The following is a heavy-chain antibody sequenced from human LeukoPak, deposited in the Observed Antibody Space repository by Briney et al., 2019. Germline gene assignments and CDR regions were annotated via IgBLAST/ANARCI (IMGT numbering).Heavy chain of an antibody. D-gene: IGHD5-18*01. CDR3: ARVAAADTAMMNFDH. CDR2: ISSSSIYI. CDR1: GFTFSNYG. V-gene: IGHV3-21*04. J-gene: IGHJ4*02. Sequence: GGSLRLSCAASGFTFSNYGMHWVRQAPGMGLEWVSSISSSSIYIYYADSVKGRFTISRDNAKKSLYLQMNSLRAEDTAVYYCARVAAADTAMMNFDHWGQGTLVTVSS.